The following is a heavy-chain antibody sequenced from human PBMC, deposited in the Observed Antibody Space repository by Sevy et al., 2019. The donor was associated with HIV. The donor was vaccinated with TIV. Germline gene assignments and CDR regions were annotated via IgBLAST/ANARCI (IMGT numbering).Heavy chain of an antibody. CDR1: GFTFSHYG. D-gene: IGHD6-13*01. CDR3: AKNTAAAGVGGFDY. J-gene: IGHJ4*02. V-gene: IGHV3-30*02. Sequence: GGSLRLSCAASGFTFSHYGMHWVRQAPGKGLEWVTFIQYDGNNKYYADSVKGRFTISRDNSKNMFCLQMNDLRAEDTAVYYCAKNTAAAGVGGFDYWGQGALVTVSS. CDR2: IQYDGNNK.